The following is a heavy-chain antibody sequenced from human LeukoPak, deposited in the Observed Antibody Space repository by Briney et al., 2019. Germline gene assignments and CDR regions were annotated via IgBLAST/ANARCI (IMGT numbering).Heavy chain of an antibody. D-gene: IGHD2-15*01. V-gene: IGHV4-39*07. CDR3: ARQPNIVVVDNWFDP. CDR2: IYYGGSA. J-gene: IGHJ5*02. Sequence: SDTLSLTCTVSGGSITSSGFYWGWIRQPPGKGLEWIGNIYYGGSAYYNPSLKSRVTISVDTSKNQFSLKLSSVTAADTAVYYCARQPNIVVVDNWFDPWGQGTLVDVSS. CDR1: GGSITSSGFY.